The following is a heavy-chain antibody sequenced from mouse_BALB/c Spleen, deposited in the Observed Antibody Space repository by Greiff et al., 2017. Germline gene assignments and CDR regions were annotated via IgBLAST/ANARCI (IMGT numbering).Heavy chain of an antibody. J-gene: IGHJ2*01. CDR3: ATYYGNYPFFDY. V-gene: IGHV14-3*02. D-gene: IGHD2-10*01. CDR2: IDPANGNT. Sequence: EVKLVESGAELVKPGASVKLSCTASGFNIKDTYMHWVKQRPEQGLEWIGRIDPANGNTKYDPKFQGKATITADTSSNTAFLQLSSLTSEDTAVYYCATYYGNYPFFDYWGQGTTLTVSS. CDR1: GFNIKDTY.